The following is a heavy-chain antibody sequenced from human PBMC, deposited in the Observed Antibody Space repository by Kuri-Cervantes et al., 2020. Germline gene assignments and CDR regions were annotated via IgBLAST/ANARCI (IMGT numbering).Heavy chain of an antibody. CDR2: INPNSGGT. J-gene: IGHJ6*02. V-gene: IGHV1-2*02. CDR3: AREIVEYSSSPGVYYYGMDV. D-gene: IGHD6-6*01. CDR1: GYTFTGYY. Sequence: ASVKVSCKASGYTFTGYYMHWVRQAPGQGLEWMGWINPNSGGTNYAQKFQGRVTMTRDTSISTAYLQWSSLRSEDTAVYYCAREIVEYSSSPGVYYYGMDVWGQGTTVTVSS.